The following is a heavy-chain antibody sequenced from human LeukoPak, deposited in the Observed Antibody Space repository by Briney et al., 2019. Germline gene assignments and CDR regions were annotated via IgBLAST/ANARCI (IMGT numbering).Heavy chain of an antibody. J-gene: IGHJ3*02. CDR1: GFTFSSYG. Sequence: GGSLRLSCAASGFTFSSYGMHWVRQAPGKGLEWVAVIWYDGSNKYYADSVKGRFTISRDNSKNTLYLQMNSLRAGDTAVYHCAKDRDYYDSSGYHTDAFDIWGQGTMVTVSS. CDR3: AKDRDYYDSSGYHTDAFDI. D-gene: IGHD3-22*01. CDR2: IWYDGSNK. V-gene: IGHV3-33*06.